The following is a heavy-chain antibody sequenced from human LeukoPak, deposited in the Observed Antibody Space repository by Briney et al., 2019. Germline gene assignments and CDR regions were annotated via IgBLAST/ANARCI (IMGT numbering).Heavy chain of an antibody. V-gene: IGHV3-48*04. CDR2: ISSSSSTI. CDR1: GFTFSSYS. Sequence: PGGSLRLSCAASGFTFSSYSMNWVRQAPGKGLEWVSYISSSSSTIYYADSVKGRFTISRDNAKNSLYLQMNSLRAEDTAVYYCARSLSSSWPTNWFDPWGQGTLVTVSS. D-gene: IGHD6-13*01. J-gene: IGHJ5*02. CDR3: ARSLSSSWPTNWFDP.